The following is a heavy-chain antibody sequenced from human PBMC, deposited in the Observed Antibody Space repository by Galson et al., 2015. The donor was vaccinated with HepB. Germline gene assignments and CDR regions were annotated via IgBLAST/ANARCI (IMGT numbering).Heavy chain of an antibody. CDR1: GFTFRSYS. V-gene: IGHV3-21*01. D-gene: IGHD3-10*01. CDR2: ISPNDDYI. Sequence: SLRLSCAASGFTFRSYSMNWVRQAPGKGLEWVSSISPNDDYIYYAETLRGRFSIFRDNARNSLYLQMNSLRAEDTAVYYCARGGLQKQRNDYFDFWGRGTLVTVSS. CDR3: ARGGLQKQRNDYFDF. J-gene: IGHJ4*02.